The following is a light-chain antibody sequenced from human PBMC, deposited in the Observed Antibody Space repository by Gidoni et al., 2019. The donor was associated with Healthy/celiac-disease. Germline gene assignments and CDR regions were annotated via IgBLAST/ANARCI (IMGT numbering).Light chain of an antibody. CDR2: AAS. CDR1: QGISTY. CDR3: QKYNIART. V-gene: IGKV1-27*01. Sequence: SPYSLSASVGDRVTITRRASQGISTYLAWYQQKPGKVPKLLIYAASTLQSGVPSRFSGSGSGTDFNLTISSLQPEDVATYYCQKYNIARTFGQGTKVEIK. J-gene: IGKJ1*01.